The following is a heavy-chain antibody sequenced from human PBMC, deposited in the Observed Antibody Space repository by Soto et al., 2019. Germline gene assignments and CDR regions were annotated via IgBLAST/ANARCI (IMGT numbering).Heavy chain of an antibody. Sequence: ASVKVSCKASGYTFTTYAMHWVRQAPGQRLEWMGWINAGNGDTKYSQNFQDRVTITRDTSASTAYMELSSLRYEDTAVYYCARDLPYHDFWSGPYYYGMDVWGQGTTVTVYS. CDR2: INAGNGDT. CDR1: GYTFTTYA. V-gene: IGHV1-3*01. CDR3: ARDLPYHDFWSGPYYYGMDV. D-gene: IGHD3-3*01. J-gene: IGHJ6*02.